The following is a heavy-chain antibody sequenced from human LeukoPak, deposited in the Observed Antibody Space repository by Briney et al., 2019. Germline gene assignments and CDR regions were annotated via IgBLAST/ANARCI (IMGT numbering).Heavy chain of an antibody. V-gene: IGHV4-34*01. Sequence: PSETLSLTCAVSGDSISSDYYWAWIRQPPGKGLEWIGEINHSGSTNYNPSLKSRVTISVDTSKNQFSLKLSSVTAADTAVYYCARGRDYYGSGSFVDYWGQGTLVTVSS. CDR1: GDSISSDYY. J-gene: IGHJ4*02. D-gene: IGHD3-10*01. CDR3: ARGRDYYGSGSFVDY. CDR2: INHSGST.